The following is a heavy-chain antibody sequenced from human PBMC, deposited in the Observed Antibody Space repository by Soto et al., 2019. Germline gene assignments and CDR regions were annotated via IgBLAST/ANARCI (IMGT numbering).Heavy chain of an antibody. CDR2: ISYDGSNK. CDR3: AKGKRFLEWLLYYFDY. Sequence: GGSLRLSCAASGFTFSSYGMHWVRQAPGKGLEWVAVISYDGSNKYYADSVKGRFTISRDNSKNTLYLQMNSLRAGDTAVYYCAKGKRFLEWLLYYFDYWGQGTLVTVSS. J-gene: IGHJ4*02. D-gene: IGHD3-3*01. CDR1: GFTFSSYG. V-gene: IGHV3-30*18.